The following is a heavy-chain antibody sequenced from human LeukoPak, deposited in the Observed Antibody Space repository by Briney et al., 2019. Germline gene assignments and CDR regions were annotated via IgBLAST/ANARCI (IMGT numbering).Heavy chain of an antibody. CDR1: GGSISSYY. Sequence: SETLSLTCTVSGGSISSYYWGWIRQPPGKGLEWIGSIYHSGSTYYNPSLKSRVTISVDTSKNQFSLKLSSVTAADTAVYYCARTGRIAAAVIDYWGQGTLVTVSS. CDR2: IYHSGST. D-gene: IGHD6-13*01. CDR3: ARTGRIAAAVIDY. V-gene: IGHV4-38-2*02. J-gene: IGHJ4*02.